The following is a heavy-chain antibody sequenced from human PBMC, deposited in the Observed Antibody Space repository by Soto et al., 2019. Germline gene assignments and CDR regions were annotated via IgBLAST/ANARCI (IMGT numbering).Heavy chain of an antibody. Sequence: QVKLVQSGTEVKKPGASMKVSCKASGYSFGTSGISWVRQAPGQGLEWMGWISAYNSNTNYEQKHQDRVTMTTDTSTNTAYLELRSLRSDDTAVYYCARAGQYYDSSGYANWGQGTLVTVSS. CDR3: ARAGQYYDSSGYAN. D-gene: IGHD3-22*01. V-gene: IGHV1-18*01. CDR1: GYSFGTSG. J-gene: IGHJ4*02. CDR2: ISAYNSNT.